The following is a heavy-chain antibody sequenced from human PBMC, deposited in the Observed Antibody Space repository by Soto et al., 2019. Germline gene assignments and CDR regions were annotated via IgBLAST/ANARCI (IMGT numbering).Heavy chain of an antibody. CDR3: ARVPVGYSSSWYYFDY. CDR1: GYTFTGYC. Sequence: ASVKVSCKASGYTFTGYCMHWVRQAPGQGLEWMGWINPNSGGTNYAQKFQGWVTMTRDTSISTAYMELSRLRSDDTAVYYCARVPVGYSSSWYYFDYWGQGTLVTVSS. V-gene: IGHV1-2*04. J-gene: IGHJ4*02. D-gene: IGHD6-13*01. CDR2: INPNSGGT.